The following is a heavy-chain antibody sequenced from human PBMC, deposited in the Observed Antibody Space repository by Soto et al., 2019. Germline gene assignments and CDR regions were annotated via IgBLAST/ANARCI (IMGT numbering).Heavy chain of an antibody. Sequence: GGSLRLSCAASGFTFSSYGMHWVRQAPGKGLEWVAVISYDGSNKYYADSVKGRFTISRDNSKNTLYLQMNSLRAEDTAVYYCATGTYYDILTGYPAFDYWGQGTLVTVSS. D-gene: IGHD3-9*01. CDR1: GFTFSSYG. CDR2: ISYDGSNK. J-gene: IGHJ4*02. V-gene: IGHV3-30*03. CDR3: ATGTYYDILTGYPAFDY.